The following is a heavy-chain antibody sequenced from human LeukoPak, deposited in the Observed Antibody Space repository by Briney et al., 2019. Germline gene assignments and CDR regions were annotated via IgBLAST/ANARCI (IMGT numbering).Heavy chain of an antibody. CDR1: GFTFSSYA. J-gene: IGHJ4*02. CDR3: AKDIYYDSSAYAPLDY. D-gene: IGHD3-22*01. V-gene: IGHV3-23*01. CDR2: ISGSGAST. Sequence: PGGSLRLSCAASGFTFSSYAMSWVRQAPGKGLEWVSAISGSGASTYYADSVKGRFTISRDNSKNTLYLQMNSLRAEDTAVYYCAKDIYYDSSAYAPLDYWGQGTLVTVSS.